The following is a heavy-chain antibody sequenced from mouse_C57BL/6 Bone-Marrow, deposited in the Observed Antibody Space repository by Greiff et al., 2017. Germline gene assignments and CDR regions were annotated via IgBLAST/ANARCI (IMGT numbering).Heavy chain of an antibody. D-gene: IGHD1-1*01. J-gene: IGHJ1*03. CDR3: ARRYYYDSSLGYFDV. CDR2: ISSGGSYT. V-gene: IGHV5-6*02. Sequence: EVKLVESGGDLVKPGGSLKLSCAASGFTFSSYGMSWVRQTPDKRLEWVATISSGGSYTYYPDSVKGRFTISRDNAKNTLYLQMSSLKSEDTAMYYCARRYYYDSSLGYFDVWGTGTTVTVSS. CDR1: GFTFSSYG.